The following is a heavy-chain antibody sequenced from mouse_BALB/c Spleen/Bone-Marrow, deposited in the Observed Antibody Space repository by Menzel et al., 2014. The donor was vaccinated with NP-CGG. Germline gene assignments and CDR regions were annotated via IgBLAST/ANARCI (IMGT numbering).Heavy chain of an antibody. CDR1: GFNIKDTY. CDR2: IDPANGNT. D-gene: IGHD4-1*01. V-gene: IGHV14-3*02. J-gene: IGHJ4*01. CDR3: ARWEYYAMDY. Sequence: EVKLQESGAELVKPGASVKLSCTASGFNIKDTYMHWVKQRPEQGLEWIGRIDPANGNTKYDPKFQGKATITADTSSNTAYLLLSSLTSEDTAVYYCARWEYYAMDYWGQGTSVTVSS.